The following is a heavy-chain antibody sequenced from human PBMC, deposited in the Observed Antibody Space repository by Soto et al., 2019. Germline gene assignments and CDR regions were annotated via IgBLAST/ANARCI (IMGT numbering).Heavy chain of an antibody. Sequence: QILLVQSGAEVKKPGASVKVSCKASGYTFTNYDIGCVRQAPGQGLEWMGWISPYSGNTKYAQKFQGRVTMTTDTSTTTAYMELRSLISDDTAVFYCVRFASSGWYTGGYWGQGTLVTVSS. V-gene: IGHV1-18*01. CDR2: ISPYSGNT. CDR1: GYTFTNYD. D-gene: IGHD6-19*01. J-gene: IGHJ4*02. CDR3: VRFASSGWYTGGY.